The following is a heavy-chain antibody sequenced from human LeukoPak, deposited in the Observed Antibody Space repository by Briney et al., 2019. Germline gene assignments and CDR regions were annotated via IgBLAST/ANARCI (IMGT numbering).Heavy chain of an antibody. CDR1: VVSTSGYF. CDR2: IYSSRST. Sequence: LQTLSLTCTLSVVSTSGYFRGCVRHPPPKGLEWSGYIYSSRSTNYNPSLTTRVTILVDTSKKQFSLKLSSVTAADTAVYYCASVIVQPVAVDAFYVWGQGTMVTVSS. V-gene: IGHV4-59*01. J-gene: IGHJ3*01. D-gene: IGHD5-18*01. CDR3: ASVIVQPVAVDAFYV.